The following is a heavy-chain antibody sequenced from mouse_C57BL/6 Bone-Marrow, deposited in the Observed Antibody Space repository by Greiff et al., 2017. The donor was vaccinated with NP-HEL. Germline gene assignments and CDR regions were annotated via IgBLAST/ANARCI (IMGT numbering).Heavy chain of an antibody. CDR1: GYSITSDY. J-gene: IGHJ2*01. D-gene: IGHD1-2*01. CDR2: ISYSGST. V-gene: IGHV3-8*01. CDR3: ARCRLGLDY. Sequence: VQLQQSGPGLAKPSQTLSLSCSVTGYSITSDYWNWIRKIPGNKLEYMGYISYSGSTNYNPSRKSRISKTRDTSKNQYYLQLNSVTTEDTATYCCARCRLGLDYWGQGTTLTVSS.